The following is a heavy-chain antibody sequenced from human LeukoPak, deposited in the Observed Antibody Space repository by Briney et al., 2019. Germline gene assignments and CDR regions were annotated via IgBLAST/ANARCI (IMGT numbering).Heavy chain of an antibody. J-gene: IGHJ4*02. Sequence: GGSLRLSCAASGFTFSNYWMIWVRQAPGKGLEWVAVISYDGSNKYYADSVKGRFTISRDNSKNTLYLQMNSLRAEDTAVYYCARDPKLDYYDSSGSLVWGQGTLVTVSS. CDR1: GFTFSNYW. CDR3: ARDPKLDYYDSSGSLV. V-gene: IGHV3-30*03. D-gene: IGHD3-22*01. CDR2: ISYDGSNK.